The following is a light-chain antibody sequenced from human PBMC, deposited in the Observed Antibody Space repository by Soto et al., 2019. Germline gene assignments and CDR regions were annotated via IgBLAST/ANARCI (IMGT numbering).Light chain of an antibody. J-gene: IGKJ1*01. CDR2: GAS. CDR1: QSVSTN. Sequence: EIVLTQSPGTLSLSPGERATLSCRASQSVSTNLAWYQQIPGQAPRLLISGASTRATGVPPRFSGSGSGTEFTLTISSLQSVDSAVYYCQQYHNWPTWTFGQGTKVDIK. V-gene: IGKV3-15*01. CDR3: QQYHNWPTWT.